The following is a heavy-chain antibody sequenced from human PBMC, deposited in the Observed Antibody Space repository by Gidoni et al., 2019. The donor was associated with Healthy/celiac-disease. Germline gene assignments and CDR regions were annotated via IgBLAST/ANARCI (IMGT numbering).Heavy chain of an antibody. J-gene: IGHJ4*02. CDR2: INPSGGST. Sequence: QVQLVQSGSEVKTPGASVKVSCTASGYTFTSYYMHWVRQAPGQGLEWMGIINPSGGSTSYAQKFQGRVTMTRDTSTSTVYMELSSLRSEDTAVYYCARDLGGQQWLVRFFDYWGQGTLVTVSS. CDR3: ARDLGGQQWLVRFFDY. D-gene: IGHD6-19*01. V-gene: IGHV1-46*03. CDR1: GYTFTSYY.